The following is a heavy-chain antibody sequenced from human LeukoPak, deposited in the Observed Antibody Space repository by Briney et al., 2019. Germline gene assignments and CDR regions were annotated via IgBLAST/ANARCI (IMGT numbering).Heavy chain of an antibody. D-gene: IGHD3-22*01. Sequence: PGGSLRLSCAGSRFMFSDFGMHWVCQAPGKGLEWVAVIWHDGTKRHYAESVKGRFAISRDDSRNTLYLQMNSLRADDTAVYYCAINYYDSSAYALHYWGQGTLVTVSS. CDR2: IWHDGTKR. CDR1: RFMFSDFG. J-gene: IGHJ4*02. V-gene: IGHV3-33*01. CDR3: AINYYDSSAYALHY.